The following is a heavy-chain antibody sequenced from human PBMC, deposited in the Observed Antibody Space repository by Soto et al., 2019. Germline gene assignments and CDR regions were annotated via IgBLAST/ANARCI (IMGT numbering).Heavy chain of an antibody. D-gene: IGHD3-22*01. J-gene: IGHJ4*02. V-gene: IGHV4-34*01. CDR1: GGSFSGYY. CDR2: INHSGST. Sequence: SETLSLTCAVYGGSFSGYYWSWIRQPPGKGLEWIGEINHSGSTNYNPSLKSRATISVDTSKNQFSLKLSSVTAADTAVYYCARGRPTMIVIWGQGTLVTVSS. CDR3: ARGRPTMIVI.